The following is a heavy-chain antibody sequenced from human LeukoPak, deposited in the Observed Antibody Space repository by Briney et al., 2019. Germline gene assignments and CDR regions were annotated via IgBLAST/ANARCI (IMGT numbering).Heavy chain of an antibody. CDR3: ARVAAGYSVNYFDY. D-gene: IGHD4-23*01. J-gene: IGHJ4*02. V-gene: IGHV3-48*02. CDR2: ISTGSSTT. Sequence: GGSLRLSCAASEFAFSTYNMNWVRQAPGKGLEWVSYISTGSSTTYYADSVKGRFTISRDNVENSLYLRMNSLRDEDTAVYYCARVAAGYSVNYFDYWGQGTLVTVSS. CDR1: EFAFSTYN.